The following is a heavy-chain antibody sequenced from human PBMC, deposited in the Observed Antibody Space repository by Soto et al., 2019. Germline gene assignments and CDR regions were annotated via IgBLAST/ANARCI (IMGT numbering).Heavy chain of an antibody. CDR2: ISGSGGST. CDR1: GFTFSSYA. D-gene: IGHD6-19*01. Sequence: VQLLESGGGLVQPGGSLRLSCAASGFTFSSYAMSWVRQAPGKGLEWVSAISGSGGSTYYSDSVKGRFTISRDNSKNTLYLQMNSLRAEDTAVYYCAKDRIAVAGTLGYYYGIDVWGQGTTVTGSS. CDR3: AKDRIAVAGTLGYYYGIDV. J-gene: IGHJ6*02. V-gene: IGHV3-23*01.